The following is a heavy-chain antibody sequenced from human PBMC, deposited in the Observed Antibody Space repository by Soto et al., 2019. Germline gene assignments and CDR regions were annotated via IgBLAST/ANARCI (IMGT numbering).Heavy chain of an antibody. J-gene: IGHJ4*02. CDR1: GGSISSSSYY. Sequence: SETLSLTCTVSGGSISSSSYYWGWIRQPPGKGLEWIGSIYYSGSTYYNPSLKSRVTISVDTSKNQFSLKLSSVTAADTAVYYCAIGITMVRGAFVYWCQGTLVTVFS. CDR3: AIGITMVRGAFVY. CDR2: IYYSGST. V-gene: IGHV4-39*01. D-gene: IGHD3-10*01.